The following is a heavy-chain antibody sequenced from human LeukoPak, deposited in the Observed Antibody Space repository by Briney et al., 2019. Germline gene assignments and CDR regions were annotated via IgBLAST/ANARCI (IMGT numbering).Heavy chain of an antibody. CDR2: IYYSGST. CDR1: GGSISSSSYY. CDR3: ARYPWEGYFDL. V-gene: IGHV4-39*07. Sequence: PSETLSLTCTVSGGSISSSSYYWGWIRQPPGKGLEWIGSIYYSGSTYYNPSLKSRVTISVDTSKNQFSLKLSSVTAADTAVYYCARYPWEGYFDLWGRGTLVTVSS. J-gene: IGHJ2*01. D-gene: IGHD1-26*01.